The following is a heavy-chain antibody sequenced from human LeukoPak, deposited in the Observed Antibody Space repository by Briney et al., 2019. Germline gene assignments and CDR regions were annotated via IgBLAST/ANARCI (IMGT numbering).Heavy chain of an antibody. V-gene: IGHV5-51*01. CDR3: AKSGNPYSSSWYWFDP. CDR2: IYPGDSDT. J-gene: IGHJ5*02. Sequence: GESLKISCKGSGYSFTSYWIGWVRQMPGKGMEWMGIIYPGDSDTRYSPSFQGQVTISADKSISTAYLQWSSLKASDTAMYYCAKSGNPYSSSWYWFDPWGQGTLVTVSS. CDR1: GYSFTSYW. D-gene: IGHD6-13*01.